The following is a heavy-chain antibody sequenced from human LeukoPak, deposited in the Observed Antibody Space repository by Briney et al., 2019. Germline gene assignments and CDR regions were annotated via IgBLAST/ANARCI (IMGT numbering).Heavy chain of an antibody. CDR2: INHNSGGT. V-gene: IGHV1-2*06. CDR3: ARVGDGLNDAFTI. D-gene: IGHD5-24*01. Sequence: GASVKVSCKASGYTFTGYYMNWVRQAPGQELEWMGRINHNSGGTNYAQKFQGRVTMTRDTSISTAYMELSRLRSDDTAVYYCARVGDGLNDAFTIWGQGTMVTVSS. J-gene: IGHJ3*02. CDR1: GYTFTGYY.